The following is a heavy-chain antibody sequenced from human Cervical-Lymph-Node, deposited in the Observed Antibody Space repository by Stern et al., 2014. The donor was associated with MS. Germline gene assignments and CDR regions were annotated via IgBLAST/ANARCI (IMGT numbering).Heavy chain of an antibody. V-gene: IGHV1-69*01. CDR3: ARGRAYSFGDFDY. J-gene: IGHJ4*02. CDR1: GGTFSSYA. D-gene: IGHD5-18*01. CDR2: IIPTFGTP. Sequence: VQLVESGAEVKKPGSSVKVSCKASGGTFSSYAFSWVRQAPGHGLEWMGGIIPTFGTPKYGHKFQGRVTITADESTTTVYMELSSLRSEDMAIFYCARGRAYSFGDFDYWGQGTLVTVSS.